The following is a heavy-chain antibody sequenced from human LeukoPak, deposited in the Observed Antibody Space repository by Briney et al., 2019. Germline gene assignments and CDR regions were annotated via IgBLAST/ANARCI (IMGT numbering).Heavy chain of an antibody. CDR1: GFTFSSYA. CDR2: ISGSGGST. CDR3: AREGDGYNYRDYFDY. Sequence: GGSLRLSCAASGFTFSSYAMSWVRQAPGKGLEWVSAISGSGGSTYYADSVKGRFTISRDNSKNTLYLQMNSLRAEDTAVYYCAREGDGYNYRDYFDYWGQGTLVTVSS. J-gene: IGHJ4*02. D-gene: IGHD5-24*01. V-gene: IGHV3-23*01.